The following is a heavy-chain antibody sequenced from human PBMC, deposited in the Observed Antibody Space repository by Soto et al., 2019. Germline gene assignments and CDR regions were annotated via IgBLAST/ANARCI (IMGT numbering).Heavy chain of an antibody. D-gene: IGHD2-15*01. CDR2: ISAYNGNT. V-gene: IGHV1-18*01. CDR1: GYTFTSYG. J-gene: IGHJ4*02. Sequence: ASVKVSCKASGYTFTSYGISWVRQAPGQGLEWMGWISAYNGNTNYAQKLQGRVTMTTDTSTSTAYMELRSLRSDDTAVYYCARDLPPVAATLYYFDYWGQGTLVTVSS. CDR3: ARDLPPVAATLYYFDY.